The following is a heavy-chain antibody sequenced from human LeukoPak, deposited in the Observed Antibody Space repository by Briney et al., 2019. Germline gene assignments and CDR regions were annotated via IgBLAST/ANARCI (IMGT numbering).Heavy chain of an antibody. CDR2: INSDGSST. CDR3: ARELQDDAFDI. J-gene: IGHJ3*02. CDR1: GFTFSSYW. V-gene: IGHV3-74*01. Sequence: PGGSLRLSCAASGFTFSSYWMHWVRQAPGKGLVWVSRINSDGSSTSYADSVKGRFTISRDNAKNRLYLQMNSLRAEDTAVYYCARELQDDAFDIWGQGTMVTVSS. D-gene: IGHD2-21*02.